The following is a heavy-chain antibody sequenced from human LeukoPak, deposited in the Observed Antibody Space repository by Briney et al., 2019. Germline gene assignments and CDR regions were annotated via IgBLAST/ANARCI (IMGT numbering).Heavy chain of an antibody. CDR2: IYPGDSDT. V-gene: IGHV5-51*01. CDR1: GYSFTSYW. Sequence: GESLKISCKGSGYSFTSYWIGWVRQMPGKGLEWMGIIYPGDSDTRYSPSFQGQVTISADKSISTAYLQWSSLKASDTAMYYCARHALRVSNYYYYYYMDVWGKGTTVTVSS. J-gene: IGHJ6*03. CDR3: ARHALRVSNYYYYYYMDV.